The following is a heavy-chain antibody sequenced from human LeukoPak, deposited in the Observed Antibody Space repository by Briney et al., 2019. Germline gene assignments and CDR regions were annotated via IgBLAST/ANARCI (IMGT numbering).Heavy chain of an antibody. CDR1: GVSISSGSYY. CDR2: IYTSGST. Sequence: SETLSLTCTVSGVSISSGSYYWSWIRQPAGKGLEWIGRIYTSGSTNYNPSLKSRVTISVDTSKNQFSLKLSSVTAADTAVYYCARYCGGDCYSYYFDYWGQGTLVTVSS. V-gene: IGHV4-61*02. CDR3: ARYCGGDCYSYYFDY. D-gene: IGHD2-21*02. J-gene: IGHJ4*02.